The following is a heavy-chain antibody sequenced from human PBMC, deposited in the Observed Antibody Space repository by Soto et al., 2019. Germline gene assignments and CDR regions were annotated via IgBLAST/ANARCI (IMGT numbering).Heavy chain of an antibody. J-gene: IGHJ4*02. D-gene: IGHD1-1*01. V-gene: IGHV4-59*01. CDR2: IYYSGRT. CDR1: GASLCSYY. Sequence: QVQLQESGPGLVEPSETPSLTCTDSGASLCSYYLSWIRQPPGKALEWIAYIYYSGRTNYNPSLKSRVTISVDTSKNQCCLMLSSGTAADTAVYYCAGGVRRNDYWGQGNLVTVSS. CDR3: AGGVRRNDY.